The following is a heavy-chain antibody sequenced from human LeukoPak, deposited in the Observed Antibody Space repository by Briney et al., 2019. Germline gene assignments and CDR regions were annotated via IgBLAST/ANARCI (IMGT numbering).Heavy chain of an antibody. CDR2: ISSNGGST. CDR3: AKTPMRRTYYFDY. J-gene: IGHJ4*02. CDR1: GFTFSSYA. Sequence: GGSLRLSCAASGFTFSSYAMHWVRQAPGKGLEYVSTISSNGGSTYYADSVKGRFTISRDNSQNPLYLQMNSLRAEDTAVYYCAKTPMRRTYYFDYWGQGTLVTVSS. V-gene: IGHV3-64*02. D-gene: IGHD2-2*01.